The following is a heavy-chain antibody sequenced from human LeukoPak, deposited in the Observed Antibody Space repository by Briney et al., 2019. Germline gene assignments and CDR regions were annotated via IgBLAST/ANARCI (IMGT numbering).Heavy chain of an antibody. CDR1: GFTFSSYS. CDR2: ISSGSSYI. Sequence: PGGSLRLSCAASGFTFSSYSMNWVRQAPGKGLEWVSSISSGSSYIYYADSVKGRFTISRDNVKNSLYLQMNSLRAEDTAVYYCAKADVVGYCTNGVCPLYYFDYWGQGTLVTVSS. V-gene: IGHV3-21*04. J-gene: IGHJ4*02. D-gene: IGHD2-8*01. CDR3: AKADVVGYCTNGVCPLYYFDY.